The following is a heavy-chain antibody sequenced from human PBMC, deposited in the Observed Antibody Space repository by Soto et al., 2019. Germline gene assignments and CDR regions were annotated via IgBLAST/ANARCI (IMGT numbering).Heavy chain of an antibody. CDR2: ISYSGST. Sequence: SETLSLTCTVPGDSISTYYWSWIRQPPGKGLEWIGYISYSGSTNYNPSLKSRVTISLHTSKNQSYLRLTSVTAADTAVYFCATSLMDYTSSWVYWGQGTRVTVSS. V-gene: IGHV4-59*01. CDR3: ATSLMDYTSSWVY. J-gene: IGHJ4*02. CDR1: GDSISTYY. D-gene: IGHD6-6*01.